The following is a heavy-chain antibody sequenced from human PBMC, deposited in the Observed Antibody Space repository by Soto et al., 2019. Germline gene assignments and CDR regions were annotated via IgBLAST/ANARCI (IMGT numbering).Heavy chain of an antibody. CDR3: ARNSGSYKEYYFDY. CDR2: IFSNDEK. CDR1: GFSLSNARMG. D-gene: IGHD1-26*01. V-gene: IGHV2-26*01. Sequence: QVTLKESGPVLVKPTETLTLTCTVSGFSLSNARMGVSWIRQPPGKALEWLAHIFSNDEKSYSTSLKSRLTTXKXTXXSQVVLTMTNMDPVDTATYYCARNSGSYKEYYFDYWGQGTLVTVSS. J-gene: IGHJ4*02.